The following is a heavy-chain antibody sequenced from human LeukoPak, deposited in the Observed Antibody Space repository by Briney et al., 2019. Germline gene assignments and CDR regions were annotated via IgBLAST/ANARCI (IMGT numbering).Heavy chain of an antibody. D-gene: IGHD1-20*01. V-gene: IGHV3-30*02. Sequence: PGGSLRLXCAASGFAFSRYGMHWVRQAPGKGLEWVAFIRYDGSNKNRADSVKGRFTISRDNSKNMLYLQMNSLRPEDTSVYYCAKDYGITGTGGAWLDPWGQGTLVTVSS. CDR1: GFAFSRYG. CDR3: AKDYGITGTGGAWLDP. J-gene: IGHJ5*02. CDR2: IRYDGSNK.